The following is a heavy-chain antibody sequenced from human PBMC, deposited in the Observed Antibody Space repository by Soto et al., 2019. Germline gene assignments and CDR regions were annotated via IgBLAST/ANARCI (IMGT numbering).Heavy chain of an antibody. CDR1: GFIFSGSA. CDR2: ILSKAGNYAT. J-gene: IGHJ4*02. Sequence: EVQLVESGGGLVQPGGSLKLSCAASGFIFSGSAVHWVRQASGKGLEWVGRILSKAGNYATAYPASMKGRFTISRDDSENTAFLQRNRLKTEDTAVYYCIRGGSPYYYDYWGQGTLVAVSS. V-gene: IGHV3-73*01. CDR3: IRGGSPYYYDY.